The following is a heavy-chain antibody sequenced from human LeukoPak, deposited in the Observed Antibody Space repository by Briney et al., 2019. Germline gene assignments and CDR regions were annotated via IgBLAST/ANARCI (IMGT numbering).Heavy chain of an antibody. CDR1: GYTFTSYG. CDR3: ARGGYSGYATNLFDY. D-gene: IGHD5-12*01. CDR2: ISAYNGNT. J-gene: IGHJ4*02. Sequence: ASVKVSCKASGYTFTSYGISWVRQAPGQGLEWMGWISAYNGNTNYAQKLQGRVTMTTDTSMSTAYMELRSLRSDDTAVYYCARGGYSGYATNLFDYWGQGTLVTVSS. V-gene: IGHV1-18*01.